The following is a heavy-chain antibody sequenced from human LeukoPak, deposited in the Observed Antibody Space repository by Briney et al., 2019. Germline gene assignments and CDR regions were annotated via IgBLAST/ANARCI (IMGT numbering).Heavy chain of an antibody. D-gene: IGHD6-19*01. CDR2: INAGNGNT. Sequence: GASVKVSCKASGYTFTSYAMHWVRQAPGQRLEWMGWINAGNGNTKYSQKFQGRVTITRDKSTSTAYMELSSLRSEDTAVYYCAVDFCSGWPGTHHDAFDIWGQGTMVTVSS. V-gene: IGHV1-3*01. CDR3: AVDFCSGWPGTHHDAFDI. CDR1: GYTFTSYA. J-gene: IGHJ3*02.